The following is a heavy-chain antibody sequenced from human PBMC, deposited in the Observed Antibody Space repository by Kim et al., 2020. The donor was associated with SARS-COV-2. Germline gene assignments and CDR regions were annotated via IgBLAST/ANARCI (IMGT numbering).Heavy chain of an antibody. V-gene: IGHV3-9*01. J-gene: IGHJ3*02. CDR1: GFTFCDYA. Sequence: GGSLRLSCAASGFTFCDYAMHWVRQAPGKGLEWVSGISWNSGSIGYADSVKGRFTISRDNAKNSLYLQMNSLRAEDTALYYCANSDKLRAFDIWGQGTMVTVSS. CDR3: ANSDKLRAFDI. CDR2: ISWNSGSI.